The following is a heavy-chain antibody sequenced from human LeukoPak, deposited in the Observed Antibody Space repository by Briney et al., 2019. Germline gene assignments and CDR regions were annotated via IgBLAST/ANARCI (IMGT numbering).Heavy chain of an antibody. J-gene: IGHJ3*02. V-gene: IGHV1-2*02. Sequence: ASVKVSCKASGYTFTSYYMHWVRQAPGQGLEWMGWINPNSGGTNYAQKFQGRVTMTRDTSISTAYMELSRLRSDDTAVYYCARERKGDYYDSSGYYEGGAFDIWGQGTMVTVSS. CDR1: GYTFTSYY. CDR2: INPNSGGT. CDR3: ARERKGDYYDSSGYYEGGAFDI. D-gene: IGHD3-22*01.